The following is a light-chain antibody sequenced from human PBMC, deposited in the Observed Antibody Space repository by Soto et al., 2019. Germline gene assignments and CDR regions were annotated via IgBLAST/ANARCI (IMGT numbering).Light chain of an antibody. CDR2: DAS. J-gene: IGKJ3*01. CDR3: QQRSTWPPFS. CDR1: QSIGSY. Sequence: IVLTQSPATLSLSLGERATLSFRASQSIGSYLAWYQHKLGQPPRLLIYDASNRATGIPVRFSGSGSGTDFTLTISSLEPEDFAVYYCQQRSTWPPFSFGPGTKVDIK. V-gene: IGKV3-11*01.